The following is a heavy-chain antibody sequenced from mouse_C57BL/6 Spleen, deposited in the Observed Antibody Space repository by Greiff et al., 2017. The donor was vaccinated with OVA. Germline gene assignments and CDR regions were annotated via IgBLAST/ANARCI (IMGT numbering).Heavy chain of an antibody. J-gene: IGHJ3*01. V-gene: IGHV3-6*01. D-gene: IGHD4-1*01. CDR2: ISYDGSN. CDR3: ARGDWDLAY. CDR1: GYSITSGYY. Sequence: EVKLQESGPGLVKPSQSLSLTCSVTGYSITSGYYWNWIRQFPGNKLEWMGYISYDGSNNYNPSLKNRISITRDTSKNQFFLKLNSVTTEDTATYYCARGDWDLAYWGQGTLVTVSA.